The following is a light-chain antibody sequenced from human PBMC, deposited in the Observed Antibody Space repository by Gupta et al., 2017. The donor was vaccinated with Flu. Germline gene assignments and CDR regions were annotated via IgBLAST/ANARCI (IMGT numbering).Light chain of an antibody. Sequence: DVVMTQSPLSLPVTLGQPASISCRSSQSLVYSDGNTVLHWFQQRPGQSPRRLIYLVSHRESGVPDRFSGSGSGTEFTLKISRVEAEDVRIYFCMQGAHWPWACGQETKVEIK. J-gene: IGKJ1*01. CDR3: MQGAHWPWA. CDR1: QSLVYSDGNTV. V-gene: IGKV2-30*01. CDR2: LVS.